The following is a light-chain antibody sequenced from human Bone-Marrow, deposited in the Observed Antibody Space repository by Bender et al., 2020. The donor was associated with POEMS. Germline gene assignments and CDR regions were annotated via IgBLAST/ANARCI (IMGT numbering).Light chain of an antibody. CDR1: SSNTGSGYD. Sequence: QSVLTQPPSVSGAPGQRVTISCTGSSSNTGSGYDINWYQHLPGTAPKLLIYGYNNRPSGVPDRFSGSKSGTSASLAITGLQAEDEGDYYCLSHDSSVSGYVFGTGTKVTVL. CDR2: GYN. CDR3: LSHDSSVSGYV. V-gene: IGLV1-40*01. J-gene: IGLJ1*01.